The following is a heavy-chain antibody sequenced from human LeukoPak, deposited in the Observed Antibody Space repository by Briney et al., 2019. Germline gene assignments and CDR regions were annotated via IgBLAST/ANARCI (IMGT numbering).Heavy chain of an antibody. V-gene: IGHV3-23*01. J-gene: IGHJ4*02. CDR3: AKVYGSGNYYFPDY. CDR2: ISGRGDST. CDR1: GFIFSSYA. D-gene: IGHD3-10*01. Sequence: GGSLRLSCAASGFIFSSYAMGWVRQAPGKGLEWASAISGRGDSTYYADSVKGRFTISRDSSKNTLYLQMNSLRAEDTAVYYCAKVYGSGNYYFPDYWGQGTLVTVSS.